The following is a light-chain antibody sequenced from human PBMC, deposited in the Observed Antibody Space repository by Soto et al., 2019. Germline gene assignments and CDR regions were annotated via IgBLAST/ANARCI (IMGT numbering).Light chain of an antibody. CDR2: EVT. V-gene: IGLV2-8*01. J-gene: IGLJ3*02. CDR1: SSDVGGYNY. Sequence: QSVLTQPPSASGSPGQSVTISCTGTSSDVGGYNYVSWYQQYPGRAPKLMIYEVTKRPSGVPDRFSGSKSGNTASLTVSGLQAEDEADYYCSSYAASNNVYVVFGGGTKLTVL. CDR3: SSYAASNNVYVV.